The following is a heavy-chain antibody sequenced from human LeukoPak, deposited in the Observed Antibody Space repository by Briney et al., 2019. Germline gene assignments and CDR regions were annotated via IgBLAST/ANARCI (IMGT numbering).Heavy chain of an antibody. V-gene: IGHV3-23*01. Sequence: PGGSLRLSCAASGFTFSSYGMSCVRQAPGKGLEWVSAISGSGGSTYYADSVKGRFTISRDNSKNTLYLQMNSLRAEDTAVYYCAKDAIRLELLWFGETMVTAIPYFDYWGQGTLVTVSS. J-gene: IGHJ4*02. D-gene: IGHD3-10*01. CDR2: ISGSGGST. CDR3: AKDAIRLELLWFGETMVTAIPYFDY. CDR1: GFTFSSYG.